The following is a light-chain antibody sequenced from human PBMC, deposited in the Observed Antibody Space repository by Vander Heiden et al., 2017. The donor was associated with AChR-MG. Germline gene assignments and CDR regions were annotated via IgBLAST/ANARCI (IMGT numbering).Light chain of an antibody. V-gene: IGLV3-21*03. CDR1: NIGSKS. CDR2: DDS. J-gene: IGLJ3*02. Sequence: SYELAQPPSASVAPGKTARITCGGTNIGSKSVHWFQQKPGQAPVVVVYDDSDRPSGIPERVSGSNSGNTATLTISRVEAGDEADYYCQVWDRTNDHVVFGGGTKLTVL. CDR3: QVWDRTNDHVV.